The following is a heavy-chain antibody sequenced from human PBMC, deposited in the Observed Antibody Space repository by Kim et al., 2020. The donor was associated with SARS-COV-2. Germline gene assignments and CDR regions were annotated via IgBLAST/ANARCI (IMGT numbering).Heavy chain of an antibody. CDR2: GGST. CDR3: ARFANFDY. J-gene: IGHJ4*02. V-gene: IGHV3-23*01. D-gene: IGHD3-3*01. Sequence: GGSTYYAASVKGRFTISRDNSKTTLYLQMNSLRAEDTAVYYCARFANFDYWGQGTLVTVSS.